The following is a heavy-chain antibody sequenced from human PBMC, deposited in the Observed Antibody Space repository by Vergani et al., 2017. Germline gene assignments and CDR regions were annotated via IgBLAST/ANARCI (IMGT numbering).Heavy chain of an antibody. D-gene: IGHD6-19*01. Sequence: QVQLQESGPGLVKPSETLSLTCTVSNYSISRGYFWGWIRRPPGKGLEWIASFHHTGMTYNNPSLKSRVAISVDTSKNQFSLKVTSVTAADTAVYFCARQRPGSGWSPGDFDDWSQGILVTVSS. CDR3: ARQRPGSGWSPGDFDD. CDR1: NYSISRGYF. V-gene: IGHV4-38-2*02. CDR2: FHHTGMT. J-gene: IGHJ4*02.